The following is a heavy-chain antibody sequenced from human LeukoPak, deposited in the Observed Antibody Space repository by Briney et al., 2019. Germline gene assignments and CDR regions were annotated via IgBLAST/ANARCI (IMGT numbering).Heavy chain of an antibody. CDR1: GFTFSSYW. Sequence: PGGSLRLSCVASGFTFSSYWMTWVRQAPGKGLEWVSAISGSGGSTYYADSVKGRFTISRDNSKNTLYLQMNSVRAEDTAVYYCARGGYSYGYYYYYYMDVWGKGTTVTVSS. V-gene: IGHV3-23*01. CDR2: ISGSGGST. CDR3: ARGGYSYGYYYYYYMDV. J-gene: IGHJ6*03. D-gene: IGHD5-18*01.